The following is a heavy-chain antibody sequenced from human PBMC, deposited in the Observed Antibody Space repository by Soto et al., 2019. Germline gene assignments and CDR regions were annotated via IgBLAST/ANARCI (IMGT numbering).Heavy chain of an antibody. D-gene: IGHD2-2*01. V-gene: IGHV3-23*01. J-gene: IGHJ4*02. CDR2: IVVSGGST. Sequence: PGGSLRLSCAASGFTFSSYAMTWVRQAPGKGLEWVSAIVVSGGSTYYADSVKGRFTISRDNSKNTLYLQMNSLRAEDTAVYYCAKAQYCSSTSCYYVFDYWGQGTLVTVSS. CDR1: GFTFSSYA. CDR3: AKAQYCSSTSCYYVFDY.